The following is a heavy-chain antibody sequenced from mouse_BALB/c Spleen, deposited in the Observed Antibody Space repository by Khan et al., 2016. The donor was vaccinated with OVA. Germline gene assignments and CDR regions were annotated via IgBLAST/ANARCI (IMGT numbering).Heavy chain of an antibody. CDR1: GFSLTSYG. J-gene: IGHJ3*01. CDR3: ARDTTATPY. Sequence: QVQLQQSGPGLVAPSQSLSITCTVSGFSLTSYGVHWVRQPPGKGLEWLGIIWAGGSTNYNSALISRLSISKDNSKSQVFLKMNSLQTDDTAMYYCARDTTATPYWGQGTLVTVSA. CDR2: IWAGGST. V-gene: IGHV2-9*02. D-gene: IGHD1-2*01.